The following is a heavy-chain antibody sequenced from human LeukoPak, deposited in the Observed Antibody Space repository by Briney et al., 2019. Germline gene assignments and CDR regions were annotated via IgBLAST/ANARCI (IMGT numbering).Heavy chain of an antibody. V-gene: IGHV3-74*03. CDR3: ARVVDDYDSGGFSWFDY. J-gene: IGHJ4*02. Sequence: PGGSLRLSCAASGFTFSSSRMHWVRQGPGKGLEWVSRVNSDGSRTTYADSVKGRFTISRDNAKNTLYLQMNSLRAEDTAVYYCARVVDDYDSGGFSWFDYWGQGTLVTVSS. D-gene: IGHD3-22*01. CDR2: VNSDGSRT. CDR1: GFTFSSSR.